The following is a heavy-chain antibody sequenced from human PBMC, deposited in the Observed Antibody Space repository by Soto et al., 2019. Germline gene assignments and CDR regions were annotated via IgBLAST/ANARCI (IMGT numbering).Heavy chain of an antibody. CDR2: INPATGAT. CDR1: GYPVTAYY. CDR3: ARGGGVGVAGSAAFDM. D-gene: IGHD3-3*01. Sequence: QLHLVQSGAVVKKPGASVTVSCSASGYPVTAYYMHWVRQAPGRGLEWMGGINPATGATKYTQTIQGRVTMTRETSTSTVFMELSGPTSEDTAVFYCARGGGVGVAGSAAFDMWGQGTLVTVSS. V-gene: IGHV1-2*02. J-gene: IGHJ3*02.